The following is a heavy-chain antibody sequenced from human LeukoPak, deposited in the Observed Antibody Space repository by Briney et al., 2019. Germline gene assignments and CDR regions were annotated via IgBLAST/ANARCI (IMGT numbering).Heavy chain of an antibody. Sequence: PGGSLRLSCEASGFTVNANPMNWVRQAPGKGLEWVSVIFGGGSIYYPDSVKGRFIISRDNSKNTVYLQVSSLRTEDTAVYYCARGGLPAALYYFDNWGQGTLVTVSS. CDR3: ARGGLPAALYYFDN. V-gene: IGHV3-66*01. CDR2: IFGGGSI. J-gene: IGHJ4*02. CDR1: GFTVNANP. D-gene: IGHD6-25*01.